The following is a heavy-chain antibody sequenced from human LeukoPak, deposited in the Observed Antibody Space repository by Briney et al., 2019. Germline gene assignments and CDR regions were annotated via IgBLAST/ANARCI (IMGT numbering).Heavy chain of an antibody. V-gene: IGHV4-34*01. CDR1: GGSFSGYY. CDR3: AREGRDSYDSSGYSPDY. CDR2: IYYSGST. J-gene: IGHJ4*02. Sequence: SETLSLTCAVYGGSFSGYYWSWIRQPPGKGLEWIGTIYYSGSTYYNPSLKSRVTISVDTSKNQFSLKLTSMTAADTAVYYCAREGRDSYDSSGYSPDYWGQGALVTVSS. D-gene: IGHD3-22*01.